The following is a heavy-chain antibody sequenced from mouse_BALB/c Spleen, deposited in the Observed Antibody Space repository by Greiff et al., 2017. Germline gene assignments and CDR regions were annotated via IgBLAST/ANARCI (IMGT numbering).Heavy chain of an antibody. J-gene: IGHJ4*01. V-gene: IGHV1S137*01. CDR3: ARGSYYGSNYAMDY. CDR1: GYTFTDYA. D-gene: IGHD1-1*01. CDR2: ISTYYGDA. Sequence: LVESGAELVRPGVSVKISCKGSGYTFTDYAMHWVKQSHAKSLEWIGVISTYYGDASYNQKFKGKATMTVDKSSSTAYMELARLTSEDSAIYYCARGSYYGSNYAMDYWGQGTSVTVSS.